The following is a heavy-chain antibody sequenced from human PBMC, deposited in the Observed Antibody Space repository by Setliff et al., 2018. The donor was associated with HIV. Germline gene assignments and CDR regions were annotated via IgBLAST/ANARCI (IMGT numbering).Heavy chain of an antibody. Sequence: PGGSLRLSCAASGFTFSSYGMHWVRQAPGKGLEWVAVIWYDGNNKYYADSVKGRFTISRDNSKNTLYPQMNSLRAEDTAVYYCAKDAGSYSYVHEYFQHWGQGTLVTVSS. J-gene: IGHJ1*01. D-gene: IGHD5-18*01. CDR1: GFTFSSYG. CDR2: IWYDGNNK. CDR3: AKDAGSYSYVHEYFQH. V-gene: IGHV3-33*06.